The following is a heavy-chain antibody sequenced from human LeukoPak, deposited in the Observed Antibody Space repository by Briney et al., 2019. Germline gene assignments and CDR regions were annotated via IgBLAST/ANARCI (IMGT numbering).Heavy chain of an antibody. CDR2: ISYDGSNK. Sequence: GGSLRLSCAASGFTFSSYAMHWVRQAPGKGLEWVAVISYDGSNKYYGDSVKGRFTISRDNSKNTLYLQMDSPRTEDTAVYHCARDLRYCSGGSCPITNWFDPWGQGTLVTVSS. J-gene: IGHJ5*02. CDR1: GFTFSSYA. V-gene: IGHV3-30*04. CDR3: ARDLRYCSGGSCPITNWFDP. D-gene: IGHD2-15*01.